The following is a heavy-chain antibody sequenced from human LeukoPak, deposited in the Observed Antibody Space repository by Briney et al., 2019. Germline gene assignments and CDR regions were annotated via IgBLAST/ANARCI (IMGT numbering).Heavy chain of an antibody. Sequence: ASVKVSCKASGYTFTSYYMHWVRQAPGQGLEWMGRINANSGGTHYARKFQGRVTMTRDTSITTVYMELSRLRSDDTAVYYCARVSNYDSSGYCDFDYWGQGTLVTVSS. CDR3: ARVSNYDSSGYCDFDY. D-gene: IGHD3-22*01. CDR1: GYTFTSYY. J-gene: IGHJ4*02. CDR2: INANSGGT. V-gene: IGHV1-2*06.